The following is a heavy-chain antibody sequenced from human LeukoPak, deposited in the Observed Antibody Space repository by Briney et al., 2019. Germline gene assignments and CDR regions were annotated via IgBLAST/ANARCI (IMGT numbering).Heavy chain of an antibody. D-gene: IGHD3-22*01. Sequence: GGSLRLSCAASGFTFSSYSMNWVRQAPGKGLEWVSYISSSSGSIYYADSVKGRFTISRGNAKNSLFLQMTSLRAEDAAVYYCARQNGAGYYYYFDSWGQGTQVTVSS. CDR1: GFTFSSYS. CDR3: ARQNGAGYYYYFDS. CDR2: ISSSSGSI. J-gene: IGHJ4*02. V-gene: IGHV3-48*01.